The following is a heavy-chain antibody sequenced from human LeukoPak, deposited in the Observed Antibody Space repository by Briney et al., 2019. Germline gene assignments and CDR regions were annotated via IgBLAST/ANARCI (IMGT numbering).Heavy chain of an antibody. Sequence: GGSLRLSCAASGFTFSNHWMHWVRQVPGKGLVWVSRIDGGGSSTSYADSVRGRFSISRDNGKSTLYLQVNSLKVEDTAVYYCARGPGSSGGAFVGDYWGHGTLVTVSS. D-gene: IGHD3-22*01. CDR2: IDGGGSST. V-gene: IGHV3-74*01. J-gene: IGHJ4*01. CDR1: GFTFSNHW. CDR3: ARGPGSSGGAFVGDY.